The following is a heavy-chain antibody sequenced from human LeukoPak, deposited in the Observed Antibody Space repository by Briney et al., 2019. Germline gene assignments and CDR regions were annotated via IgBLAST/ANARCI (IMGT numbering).Heavy chain of an antibody. CDR2: IYYSGST. J-gene: IGHJ6*03. CDR1: GGSLRNYY. D-gene: IGHD2-2*01. V-gene: IGHV4-59*01. Sequence: SETLSLTCIFSGGSLRNYYWSWIRQPPGKGLEWIGYIYYSGSTNYNPSLKSRVTISVDTSKNQFSLKLSSVTAADTAVYYCARGRSSTSLNYYYYYMDVWGKGTTVTVSS. CDR3: ARGRSSTSLNYYYYYMDV.